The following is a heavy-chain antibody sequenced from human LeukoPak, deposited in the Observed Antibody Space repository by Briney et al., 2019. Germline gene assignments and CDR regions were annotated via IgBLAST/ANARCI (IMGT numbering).Heavy chain of an antibody. D-gene: IGHD2-2*02. CDR2: FDPEDGET. CDR1: GYTLTELS. V-gene: IGHV1-24*01. CDR3: AGGSPENDVVPAAINY. J-gene: IGHJ4*02. Sequence: ASVKVSCKVSGYTLTELSMHWVRQAPGKGLEWMGGFDPEDGETIYAQKFRGRVTMTEDTSTDTAYMELTSLRSDDTAVYYCAGGSPENDVVPAAINYWGQGTLVTVSS.